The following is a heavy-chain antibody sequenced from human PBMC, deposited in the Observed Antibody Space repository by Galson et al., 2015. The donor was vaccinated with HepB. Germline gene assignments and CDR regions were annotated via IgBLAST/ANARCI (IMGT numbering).Heavy chain of an antibody. J-gene: IGHJ5*01. D-gene: IGHD5-18*01. CDR1: GFAFDTHA. V-gene: IGHV3-23*01. CDR2: ISGNGDST. Sequence: SLRLSCAASGFAFDTHAMSWVRQAPGRGLAWISGISGNGDSTFYADSVKGRFTVSRDNSNNMFYPQMNSLRAEAAGLYFCAKGYGLFDSWGQGILVTVSS. CDR3: AKGYGLFDS.